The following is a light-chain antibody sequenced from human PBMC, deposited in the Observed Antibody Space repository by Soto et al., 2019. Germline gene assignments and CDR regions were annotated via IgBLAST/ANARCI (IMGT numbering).Light chain of an antibody. CDR1: QSVRSS. CDR2: DAS. V-gene: IGKV3-11*01. J-gene: IGKJ5*01. CDR3: QQYNSYT. Sequence: EIVLTQSPATLSLSPGERATLSCRATQSVRSSLAWYLQQPGQAPRLLIYDASKRATGIPARFSGSGSGTEFTLTISSLQPDDFATYYCQQYNSYTFGQGTRLEI.